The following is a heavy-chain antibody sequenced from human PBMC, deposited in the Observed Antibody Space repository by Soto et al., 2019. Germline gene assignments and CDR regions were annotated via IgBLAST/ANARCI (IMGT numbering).Heavy chain of an antibody. V-gene: IGHV1-18*01. Sequence: QVQLVQSGAEVKKPGASVKVSCKASGYTFTSYGISWVRQAPGQGLEWMGWISAYNGNTNYAQKLQGRVTMTTDDSTSTAYMGLRSLRSDDTAVYYCAIDPRDIVVVVAATFFDYWGQGTLVTVSS. CDR3: AIDPRDIVVVVAATFFDY. J-gene: IGHJ4*02. CDR2: ISAYNGNT. CDR1: GYTFTSYG. D-gene: IGHD2-15*01.